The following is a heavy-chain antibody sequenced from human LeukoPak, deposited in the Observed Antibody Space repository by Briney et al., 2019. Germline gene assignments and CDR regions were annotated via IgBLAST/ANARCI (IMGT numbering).Heavy chain of an antibody. V-gene: IGHV1-2*02. CDR1: GYTFTGYY. CDR2: INPNSGGA. Sequence: ASVKVSCKASGYTFTGYYLNWVRQAPGQGLEWMGWINPNSGGANYAQKFQGRVTMTRDTSISTAYMELSRLTSDDTAVYYCARDYPKGCSGGSCYSVFDYWGQGTLVTVSS. D-gene: IGHD2-15*01. J-gene: IGHJ4*02. CDR3: ARDYPKGCSGGSCYSVFDY.